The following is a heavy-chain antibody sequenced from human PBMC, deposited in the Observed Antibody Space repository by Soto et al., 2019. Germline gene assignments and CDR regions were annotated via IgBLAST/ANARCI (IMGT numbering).Heavy chain of an antibody. V-gene: IGHV4-34*01. Sequence: SETLSLTCAVYGGSFSGYYWSWIRQPPGKGLEWIGEINHSGSTNYNPSLKSRVTISVDTSKNQFSLKLSSVTAADTAVYYCAQTTVSYYYYGMDVSGQASTHTFSS. D-gene: IGHD4-4*01. J-gene: IGHJ6*02. CDR3: AQTTVSYYYYGMDV. CDR1: GGSFSGYY. CDR2: INHSGST.